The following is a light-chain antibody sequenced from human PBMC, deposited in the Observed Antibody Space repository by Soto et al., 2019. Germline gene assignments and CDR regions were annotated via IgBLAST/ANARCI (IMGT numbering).Light chain of an antibody. CDR2: AAS. Sequence: DFQMTQSPSSLSASVGDRVTITCRASQSISSYLNWYQQKPGKAPKLLIYAASSLQNGVPSRFSGTESGTEFTLTISSLRPDDFATYYGQQYNDYSAWTFGQGTKVDIK. J-gene: IGKJ1*01. V-gene: IGKV1-39*01. CDR1: QSISSY. CDR3: QQYNDYSAWT.